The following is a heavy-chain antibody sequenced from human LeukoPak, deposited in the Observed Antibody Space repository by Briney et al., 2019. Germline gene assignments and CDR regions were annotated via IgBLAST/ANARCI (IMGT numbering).Heavy chain of an antibody. V-gene: IGHV3-33*06. CDR1: GFTFSSYG. CDR2: IWYDGSNK. J-gene: IGHJ4*02. CDR3: AKDTYYYDSSGYADY. Sequence: GGSLRLSCAASGFTFSSYGMHWVRQAPGKGLEWVAVIWYDGSNKYYADSVKGRFTISRDNSKNTLYLQMNSLRAEDTAVYYCAKDTYYYDSSGYADYWGQGTLVTVSS. D-gene: IGHD3-22*01.